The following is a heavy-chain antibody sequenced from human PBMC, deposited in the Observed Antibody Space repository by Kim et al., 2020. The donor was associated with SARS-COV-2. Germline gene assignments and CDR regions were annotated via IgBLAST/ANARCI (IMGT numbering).Heavy chain of an antibody. CDR1: GYSFTSYW. Sequence: GESLKISCKGSGYSFTSYWIGWVRQMPGKGLEWMGIIYPGDSDTRYSPSFQGQVTISADKSISTAYLQWSSLKASDTAMYYCARLVDTAMALLYYFDYWGQGTLVTVSS. J-gene: IGHJ4*02. CDR3: ARLVDTAMALLYYFDY. D-gene: IGHD5-18*01. CDR2: IYPGDSDT. V-gene: IGHV5-51*01.